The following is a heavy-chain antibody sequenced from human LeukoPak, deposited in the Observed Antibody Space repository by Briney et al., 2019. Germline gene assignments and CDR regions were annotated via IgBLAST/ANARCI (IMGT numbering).Heavy chain of an antibody. Sequence: GSLRLSFAASGFTFSGSWMHWVRQAPGKGLVWVSRITRDVSSTTYADSVKGRFTTSRDNAKNTLYLQMDSLRDDDTAVYYCARDPGYESWSPFWGGMDVWGNGTTVIVSS. CDR2: ITRDVSST. V-gene: IGHV3-74*01. CDR1: GFTFSGSW. J-gene: IGHJ6*04. CDR3: ARDPGYESWSPFWGGMDV. D-gene: IGHD3-16*01.